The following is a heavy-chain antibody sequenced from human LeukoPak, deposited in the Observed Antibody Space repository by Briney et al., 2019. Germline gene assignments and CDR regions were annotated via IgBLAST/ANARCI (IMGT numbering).Heavy chain of an antibody. CDR2: ISSSGSTI. CDR3: ARDDYGDWFDP. CDR1: GFTFSSYE. D-gene: IGHD4-17*01. V-gene: IGHV3-48*03. J-gene: IGHJ5*02. Sequence: GGSLRLSCAASGFTFSSYEMNWVRQAPGKGLEWVSYISSSGSTIYYADSVKGRFTISRDNAKNSLYLRMNSLRAEDTAVYYCARDDYGDWFDPWGQGTLVTVSS.